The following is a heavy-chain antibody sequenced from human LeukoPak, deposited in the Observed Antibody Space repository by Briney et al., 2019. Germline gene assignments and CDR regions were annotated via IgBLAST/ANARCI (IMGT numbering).Heavy chain of an antibody. J-gene: IGHJ4*02. CDR3: ARVGGGYSYGLIL. CDR2: IYYSGST. D-gene: IGHD5-18*01. V-gene: IGHV4-59*01. Sequence: PSETLSLTCTVSGGSISSYYWSWIRQPPGKGLEWIGYIYYSGSTNYNPSLKSRVTISVDTSKNQFSLKLSSVTAADTAVYYCARVGGGYSYGLILWGQGTLVTVSS. CDR1: GGSISSYY.